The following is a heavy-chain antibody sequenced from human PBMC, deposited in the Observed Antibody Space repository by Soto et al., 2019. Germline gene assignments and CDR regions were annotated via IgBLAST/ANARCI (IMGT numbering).Heavy chain of an antibody. CDR2: TYPGGTT. J-gene: IGHJ3*01. CDR1: GFTVSINY. D-gene: IGHD1-26*01. CDR3: AKEFLTSGSRNAFDL. Sequence: EVQLVESGGGLVQPGGSLRLSCAASGFTVSINYMSWVRQAPGKGLEWVSVTYPGGTTYYADSVKGRFIISRDISKSTLYLQMNSLRAEDTAVYYCAKEFLTSGSRNAFDLWGQGTMVTVSS. V-gene: IGHV3-66*01.